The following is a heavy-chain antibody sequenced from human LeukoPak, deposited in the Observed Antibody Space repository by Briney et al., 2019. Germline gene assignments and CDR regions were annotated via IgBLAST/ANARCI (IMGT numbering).Heavy chain of an antibody. D-gene: IGHD3-22*01. Sequence: SETLSLTCIVSGGSISSGSYYWSWIRQPAGKGLEWIGRIYTSGSTNYNPSLKSRVTISVDTSKNQFSLKLSSVTAADTAVYYCAREVTYYYDSSGYYYYFDYWGQGTLVTVSS. CDR1: GGSISSGSYY. CDR3: AREVTYYYDSSGYYYYFDY. V-gene: IGHV4-61*02. CDR2: IYTSGST. J-gene: IGHJ4*02.